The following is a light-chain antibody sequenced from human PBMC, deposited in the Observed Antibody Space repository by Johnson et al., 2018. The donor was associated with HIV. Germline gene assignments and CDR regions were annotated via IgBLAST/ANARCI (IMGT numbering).Light chain of an antibody. Sequence: QSVLTQPPSVSAAPGQMVSISCSGSSSNIGKNYVSWYQQFPGTAPKLLIHENKKRPSGIPDRFSGSKSGTSATLDITGLQTGDEADYYCGTWDSSLGAWVVGTGTKVTVL. CDR2: ENK. V-gene: IGLV1-51*02. CDR1: SSNIGKNY. J-gene: IGLJ1*01. CDR3: GTWDSSLGAWV.